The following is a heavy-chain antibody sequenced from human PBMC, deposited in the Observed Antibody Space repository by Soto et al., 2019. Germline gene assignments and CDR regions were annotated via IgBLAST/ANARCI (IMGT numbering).Heavy chain of an antibody. Sequence: SETLSLTCIVSGVSVTSYTWSWVRQPANKGLEWIGRVFSSVSATYSPSLKSRVRNSMHTPENRISMKLDSVTAAGAAVDYCTRDGMTTGDTWGRGTLVTVSS. CDR1: GVSVTSYT. CDR2: VFSSVSA. D-gene: IGHD2-21*02. V-gene: IGHV4-4*07. J-gene: IGHJ4*02. CDR3: TRDGMTTGDT.